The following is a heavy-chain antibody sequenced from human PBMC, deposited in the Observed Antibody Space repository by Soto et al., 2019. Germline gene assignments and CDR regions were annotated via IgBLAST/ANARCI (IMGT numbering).Heavy chain of an antibody. D-gene: IGHD5-12*01. CDR1: GYTFTNYV. V-gene: IGHV1-18*01. CDR2: ISPLKGNT. Sequence: QVQLIQSAGEVKKPGASVKVSCKASGYTFTNYVIHLIRQAPGQGLEWMAWISPLKGNTNYAQKVQGRVTVTTDTSTNTVYMHLSGLRSDDTALYFCARSGEHPFDYWGQGSLVTVSS. J-gene: IGHJ4*02. CDR3: ARSGEHPFDY.